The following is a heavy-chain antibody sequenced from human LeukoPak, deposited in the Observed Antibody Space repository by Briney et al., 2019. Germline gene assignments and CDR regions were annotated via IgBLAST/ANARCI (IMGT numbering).Heavy chain of an antibody. D-gene: IGHD3-3*01. CDR2: ISDSGGST. J-gene: IGHJ4*02. CDR3: ATYDFWSGYGVGY. V-gene: IGHV3-23*01. Sequence: GGSLRLSCAASGFTFSSYALSWVRQAPGKGLEWVSAISDSGGSTYYADSVKGRFTISRDNSKNTLYLQMNSLRAEDTAVYYCATYDFWSGYGVGYWGQGTLVTVST. CDR1: GFTFSSYA.